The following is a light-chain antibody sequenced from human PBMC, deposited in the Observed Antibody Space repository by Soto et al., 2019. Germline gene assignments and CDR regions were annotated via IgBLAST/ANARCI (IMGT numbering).Light chain of an antibody. CDR2: DTY. CDR3: QQYLNWPGT. J-gene: IGKJ1*01. Sequence: IVLTHSPACLSVSAGEIATLSFRAIHSVRSKVAWYQQKPCQAPSLVIYDTYIRATGIPARFSGSGFGTEFTLTISSLQPEDFAVYYCQQYLNWPGTFGQGTKVDIK. V-gene: IGKV3-15*01. CDR1: HSVRSK.